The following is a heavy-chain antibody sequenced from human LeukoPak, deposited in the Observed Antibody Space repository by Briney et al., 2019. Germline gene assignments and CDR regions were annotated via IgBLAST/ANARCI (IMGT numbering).Heavy chain of an antibody. V-gene: IGHV3-74*01. D-gene: IGHD3-16*01. CDR2: INSDGSST. CDR3: ARSARFGLYYFDY. J-gene: IGHJ4*02. CDR1: GFTFSSYW. Sequence: QPGGSLRLSCAASGFTFSSYWRDWVRQAPGKGLVWFSRINSDGSSTSYADSVKGRFTISRDNAKNTLYLQMNSLRAEDTAVYYCARSARFGLYYFDYWGQGTLVTVSS.